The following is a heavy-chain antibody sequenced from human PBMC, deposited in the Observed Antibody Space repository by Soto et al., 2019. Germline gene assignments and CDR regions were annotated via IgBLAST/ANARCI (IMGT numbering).Heavy chain of an antibody. D-gene: IGHD3-10*01. CDR1: GGSFSDYY. J-gene: IGHJ6*02. CDR2: INHSGST. Sequence: KTSETLSLTCAVYGGSFSDYYWNWIRQPPGKGLEWIGEINHSGSTNYNPSLKSRVTMSVDTSKNQFSLNLSSMTAAHTAVCYCARGRKRFGHYYGPVSPALYALDVWGQGTTVTVSS. V-gene: IGHV4-34*01. CDR3: ARGRKRFGHYYGPVSPALYALDV.